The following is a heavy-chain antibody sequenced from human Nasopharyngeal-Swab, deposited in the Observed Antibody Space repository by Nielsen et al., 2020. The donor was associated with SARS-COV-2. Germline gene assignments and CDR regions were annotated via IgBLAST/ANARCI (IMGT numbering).Heavy chain of an antibody. Sequence: WIRQPPGKGLEWIGYIYYSGSTNYNPSLKSRVTISVDTSKNQFSLKLSSVTAADTAVYYCAGGGGYSYGYWDYWGQGTLVTVSS. CDR3: AGGGGYSYGYWDY. CDR2: IYYSGST. J-gene: IGHJ4*02. D-gene: IGHD5-18*01. V-gene: IGHV4-59*01.